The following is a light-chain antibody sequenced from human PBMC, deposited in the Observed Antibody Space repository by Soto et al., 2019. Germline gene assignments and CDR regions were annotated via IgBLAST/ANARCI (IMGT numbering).Light chain of an antibody. CDR2: DAS. CDR1: QGISSA. CDR3: QQFNRSPHT. Sequence: AIQLTQSPSSLSASVGDRVTITCRASQGISSALAWYQQKPGKAPKLLIFDASSLESGVPSRFSGSGSGTDFTLTISSLQPEDFATYHCQQFNRSPHTFGGGTKVEIK. J-gene: IGKJ4*01. V-gene: IGKV1-13*02.